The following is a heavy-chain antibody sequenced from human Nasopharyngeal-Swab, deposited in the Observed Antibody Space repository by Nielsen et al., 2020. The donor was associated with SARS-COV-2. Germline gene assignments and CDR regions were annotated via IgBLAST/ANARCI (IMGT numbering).Heavy chain of an antibody. CDR3: AKDDRRSQWLVDYYYGMDV. CDR1: GFTFSSYA. CDR2: ISGSGGST. V-gene: IGHV3-23*01. Sequence: GESLKISCAASGFTFSSYAMSWVRQAPGKGLEWVSAISGSGGSTYYADSVKGRFTISRDNSKNTLYLQRNSLRAEDTAVYYCAKDDRRSQWLVDYYYGMDVWGQGTTVTVSS. J-gene: IGHJ6*02. D-gene: IGHD6-19*01.